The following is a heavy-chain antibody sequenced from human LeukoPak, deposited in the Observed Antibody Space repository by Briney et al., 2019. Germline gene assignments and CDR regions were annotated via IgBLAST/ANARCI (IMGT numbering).Heavy chain of an antibody. CDR2: MYASGSS. Sequence: TSETLSLTCTVSGGSISSYYWSWIRQPAGKGLEWIGRMYASGSSNYNPSLKSRVTMSVDSSKNQFSPKLNSVTAADTAVYYCARDLYGELIDYWGQGTLVTVSS. D-gene: IGHD1-26*01. CDR1: GGSISSYY. J-gene: IGHJ4*02. CDR3: ARDLYGELIDY. V-gene: IGHV4-4*07.